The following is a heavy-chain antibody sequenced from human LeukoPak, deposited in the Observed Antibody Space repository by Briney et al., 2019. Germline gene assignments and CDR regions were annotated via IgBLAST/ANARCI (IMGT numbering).Heavy chain of an antibody. J-gene: IGHJ4*02. CDR1: GFTFSDYY. V-gene: IGHV3-11*01. CDR2: ISSSGSTI. D-gene: IGHD3-3*01. Sequence: GGSLRLSCAASGFTFSDYYMSWIRQAPGKGLEWVSYISSSGSTIYYADSVKGRFTISRDNSKNTLYLQMNSLRAEDTAVYYCAKNEIPDYDFWSGYLDHATSFDYWGQGTLVTVSS. CDR3: AKNEIPDYDFWSGYLDHATSFDY.